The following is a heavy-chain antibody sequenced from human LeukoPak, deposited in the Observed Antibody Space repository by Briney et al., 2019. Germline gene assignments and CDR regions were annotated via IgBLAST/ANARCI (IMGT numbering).Heavy chain of an antibody. J-gene: IGHJ6*02. Sequence: GGSLRLSCAASGFTFSNYGMHWVRQAPGKGLEWVAVISYDGSNKYYADSVKGRFTISRDNSKNTLYLQMNSLRAEDTAVYYCAKDGSVYCSSTSCYLSYGMDVWGQGTTVTVSS. CDR1: GFTFSNYG. V-gene: IGHV3-30*18. CDR2: ISYDGSNK. D-gene: IGHD2-2*01. CDR3: AKDGSVYCSSTSCYLSYGMDV.